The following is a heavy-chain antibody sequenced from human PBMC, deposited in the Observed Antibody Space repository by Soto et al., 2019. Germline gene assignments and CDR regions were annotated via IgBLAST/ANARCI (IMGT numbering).Heavy chain of an antibody. CDR1: GGSFSGYY. Sequence: SETLSLTCAVYGGSFSGYYWSWIRQPPGKGLEWIGEINHSGSTNYNPSLKSRVTISVDTSKNQFSLKLSSVTAADTAVYYCARGRIAAAGTSYYMDVWGKGTTVTVS. J-gene: IGHJ6*03. CDR3: ARGRIAAAGTSYYMDV. D-gene: IGHD6-13*01. V-gene: IGHV4-34*01. CDR2: INHSGST.